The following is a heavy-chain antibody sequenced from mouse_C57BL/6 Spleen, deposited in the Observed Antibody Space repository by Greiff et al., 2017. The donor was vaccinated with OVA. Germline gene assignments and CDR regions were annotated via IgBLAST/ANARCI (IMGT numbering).Heavy chain of an antibody. CDR3: ARDLLDFDY. CDR1: GFTFSSYA. V-gene: IGHV5-4*01. CDR2: ISDGGSYT. D-gene: IGHD2-1*01. J-gene: IGHJ2*01. Sequence: VQLKESGGGLVKPGGSLKLSCAASGFTFSSYAMSWVRQTPEKRLEWVATISDGGSYTYYPDNVKGRFTISRDNAKNNLYLQMSHLKSEDTAMYYCARDLLDFDYWGQGTTLTVSS.